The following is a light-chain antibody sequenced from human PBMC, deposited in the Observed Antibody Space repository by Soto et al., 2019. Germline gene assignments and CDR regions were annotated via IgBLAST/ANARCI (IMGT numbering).Light chain of an antibody. V-gene: IGLV2-11*01. CDR3: SSYVGSDIWV. CDR2: DVT. CDR1: SSDVGAYKY. Sequence: QSALTQPPSASGSPGQSVTISCTGTSSDVGAYKYVSWYQQYPGKAPKLMIYDVTKRPSGVPDRFSGSKSGNTASLTLSGLQAEDEADYSCSSYVGSDIWVFGGGTKLTVL. J-gene: IGLJ3*02.